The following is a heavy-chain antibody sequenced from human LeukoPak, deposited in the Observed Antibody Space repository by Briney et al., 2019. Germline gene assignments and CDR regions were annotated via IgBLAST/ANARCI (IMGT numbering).Heavy chain of an antibody. D-gene: IGHD5-18*01. J-gene: IGHJ3*02. V-gene: IGHV1-2*02. Sequence: ASVKVSCKASGYTLTDYYVHWVRQAPGQGLEWMAWMNPNTGGRSFAQTFHDRVTMTWDTSISTAYLDLSSLTSGDPAVYYCARGKEVVAGYTYDSHHDALDIWGQGTLVTVSS. CDR3: ARGKEVVAGYTYDSHHDALDI. CDR1: GYTLTDYY. CDR2: MNPNTGGR.